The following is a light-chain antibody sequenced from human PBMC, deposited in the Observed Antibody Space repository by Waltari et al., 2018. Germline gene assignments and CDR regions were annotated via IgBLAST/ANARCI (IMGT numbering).Light chain of an antibody. CDR1: QSIGSY. Sequence: EIVLTQSPVTLSLSPGDTATLSCRASQSIGSYLAWYQRNPGQAPRLPIYDASNRAAGSPPRFRGGGSGTDFTLTISGLEPEDFAVYYCQHRNTGLTFGGGTKVEIE. CDR2: DAS. V-gene: IGKV3-11*01. CDR3: QHRNTGLT. J-gene: IGKJ4*01.